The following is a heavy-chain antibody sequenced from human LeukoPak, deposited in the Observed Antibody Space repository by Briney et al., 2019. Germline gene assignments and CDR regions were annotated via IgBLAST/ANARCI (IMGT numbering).Heavy chain of an antibody. Sequence: ASVKVSCKASGYTFTGYYMHWVRQAPGQGLEWMGWINPNSGGTNYAQKFQGRVTMTRDTSISTAYMELSRLRSDDTAVYYCARGGQLDDYGDFPRDWGQGTLVTVSS. CDR1: GYTFTGYY. V-gene: IGHV1-2*02. CDR3: ARGGQLDDYGDFPRD. D-gene: IGHD4-17*01. J-gene: IGHJ4*02. CDR2: INPNSGGT.